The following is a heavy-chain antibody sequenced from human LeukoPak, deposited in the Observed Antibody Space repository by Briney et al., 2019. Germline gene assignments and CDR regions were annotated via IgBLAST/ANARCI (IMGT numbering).Heavy chain of an antibody. CDR3: ATGLGATYSLDY. D-gene: IGHD1-26*01. CDR2: MNPSSGNT. Sequence: ASVKVSCKASGYTFTSYDINWVRQATGQGLEWMGWMNPSSGNTGYAQKFQGRVTMTEDTSTDTAYMELSSLRSEDTAVYYCATGLGATYSLDYWGQGTLVTVSS. V-gene: IGHV1-8*02. J-gene: IGHJ4*02. CDR1: GYTFTSYD.